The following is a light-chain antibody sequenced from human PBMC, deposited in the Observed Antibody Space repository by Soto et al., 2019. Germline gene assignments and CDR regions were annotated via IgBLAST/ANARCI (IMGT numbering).Light chain of an antibody. CDR3: ATWDASLSEVV. CDR2: AND. V-gene: IGLV1-51*01. CDR1: RSNIGNNV. Sequence: QSVLTQPPSVSAAPGQKVTISCSGSRSNIGNNVDSWYQQQFPGTAPKLLIYANDLRPSGITDRFSGSKSGTSAILGITGLQTGDEADYYCATWDASLSEVVFGGGTKLTVL. J-gene: IGLJ3*02.